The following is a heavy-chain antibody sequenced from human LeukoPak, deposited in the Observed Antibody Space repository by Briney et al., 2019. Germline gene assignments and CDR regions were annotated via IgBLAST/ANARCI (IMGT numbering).Heavy chain of an antibody. J-gene: IGHJ4*02. V-gene: IGHV4-30-2*01. Sequence: SETLSLTCAVSGGSISSAGYSWGWIRQPPGTGLEWIGYIYHRGTTYYNPSLKSRVTISEDTSKNHFSLQLRSVTAADTAVYYCARGMSSGWYKGIFDYWGQGTLVTVSS. D-gene: IGHD6-19*01. CDR1: GGSISSAGYS. CDR3: ARGMSSGWYKGIFDY. CDR2: IYHRGTT.